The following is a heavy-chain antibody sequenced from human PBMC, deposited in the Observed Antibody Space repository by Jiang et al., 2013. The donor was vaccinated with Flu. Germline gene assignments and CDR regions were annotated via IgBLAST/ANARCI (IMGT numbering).Heavy chain of an antibody. J-gene: IGHJ6*02. CDR2: INHSGST. CDR1: GGSFSGYY. D-gene: IGHD6-13*01. Sequence: LLKPSETLSLTCAVYGGSFSGYYWSWIRQPPGKGLEWIGEINHSGSTNYNPSLKSRVTISVDTSKNQFSLKLSSVTAADTAVYYCARGIRSSWYHPRYYYYGMDVWGQGTTVTVSS. V-gene: IGHV4-34*01. CDR3: ARGIRSSWYHPRYYYYGMDV.